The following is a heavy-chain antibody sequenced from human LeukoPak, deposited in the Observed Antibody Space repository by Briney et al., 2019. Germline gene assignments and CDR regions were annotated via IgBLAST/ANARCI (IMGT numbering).Heavy chain of an antibody. D-gene: IGHD3/OR15-3a*01. Sequence: SETLSLTCTVSGYSISSGYYWGWIRQPPGKGLEWIGSIYHSGSTYYNPSLKSQVSISIDTSKNQFSLKLTSVTAADTAVYYCARQTGSGLFILPGGQGTLVTVSS. V-gene: IGHV4-38-2*02. CDR2: IYHSGST. CDR3: ARQTGSGLFILP. CDR1: GYSISSGYY. J-gene: IGHJ4*02.